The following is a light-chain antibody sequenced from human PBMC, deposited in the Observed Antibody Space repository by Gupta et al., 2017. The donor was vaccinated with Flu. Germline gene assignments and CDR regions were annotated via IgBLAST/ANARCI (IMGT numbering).Light chain of an antibody. CDR3: CSYAGSYSVI. V-gene: IGLV2-11*01. Sequence: QSALTQPRSVSGSPGQSVTISCTGTSSDVGAYNFVSWYQQHPAKAPKLMIYDVSEWPAGVPDRFSGSKSGNTASLTISGLQAEDEADYFCCSYAGSYSVIFGGGTKLTVL. CDR2: DVS. J-gene: IGLJ2*01. CDR1: SSDVGAYNF.